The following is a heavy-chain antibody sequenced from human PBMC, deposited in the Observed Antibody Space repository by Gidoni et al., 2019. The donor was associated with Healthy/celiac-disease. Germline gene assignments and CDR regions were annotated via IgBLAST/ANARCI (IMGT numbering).Heavy chain of an antibody. CDR3: AAAYYYDSSGLMLDY. D-gene: IGHD3-22*01. CDR2: IVVGSGNT. CDR1: GFTFTSSA. Sequence: QMQLVQSGPEVKKPGTSVKVSCKASGFTFTSSAVQWVRQARGQRLEWIGWIVVGSGNTNYAQKFQERVTITRDMSTSTAYMELSSLRSEDTAVYYCAAAYYYDSSGLMLDYWGQGTLVTVSS. J-gene: IGHJ4*02. V-gene: IGHV1-58*01.